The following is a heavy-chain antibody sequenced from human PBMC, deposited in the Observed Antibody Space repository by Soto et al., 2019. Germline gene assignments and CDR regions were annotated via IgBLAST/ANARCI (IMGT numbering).Heavy chain of an antibody. D-gene: IGHD6-19*01. CDR1: GFTFSDYY. CDR3: ARWSDSSGWFRIGKNDY. V-gene: IGHV3-11*01. J-gene: IGHJ4*02. Sequence: KPGGSLRLSCAASGFTFSDYYMSWIRQAPGKGLEWVSYISSSGSTIYYADSVKGRFTISRDNAKNSLYLQMNSLRAEDTAVYYCARWSDSSGWFRIGKNDYWGQGTLVTVYS. CDR2: ISSSGSTI.